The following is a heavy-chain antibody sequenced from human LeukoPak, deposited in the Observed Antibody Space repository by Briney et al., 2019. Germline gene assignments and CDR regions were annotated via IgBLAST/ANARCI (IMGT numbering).Heavy chain of an antibody. CDR2: IYSCGST. CDR3: ARDYYYYMDV. CDR1: GFTVSSNY. V-gene: IGHV3-53*01. J-gene: IGHJ6*03. Sequence: PGGSLRLSCAASGFTVSSNYMSGVRQAPGKGLEWFSVIYSCGSTYYADSVKGRFTISRDNSKNTLSLQMTSLSAEDTAVYYCARDYYYYMDVWGKGTTVTVSS.